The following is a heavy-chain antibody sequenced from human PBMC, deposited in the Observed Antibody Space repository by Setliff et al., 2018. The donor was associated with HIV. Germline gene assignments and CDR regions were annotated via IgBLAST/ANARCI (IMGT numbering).Heavy chain of an antibody. D-gene: IGHD2-21*01. CDR2: IYTDDSNT. J-gene: IGHJ3*02. Sequence: GGSLRLSCAASGFTFSSFAMTWVRQAPGKGLEWVSIIYTDDSNTYYAESVKGRFTISRDNSKNTLYLQMNSLRAEDTAVYYCAKHFLLWSNAFHIWGQGTKVTVSS. V-gene: IGHV3-23*03. CDR3: AKHFLLWSNAFHI. CDR1: GFTFSSFA.